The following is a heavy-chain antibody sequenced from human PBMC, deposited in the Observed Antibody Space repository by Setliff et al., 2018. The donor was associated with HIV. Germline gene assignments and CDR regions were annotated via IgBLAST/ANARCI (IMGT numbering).Heavy chain of an antibody. J-gene: IGHJ4*02. CDR1: GGTFSSYS. CDR2: IIPIYGTP. CDR3: ARDPDTAAEYYYDSSGYFDY. V-gene: IGHV1-69*13. D-gene: IGHD3-22*01. Sequence: GASVKVSCKASGGTFSSYSINGVRQAPGQGLEWMGGIIPIYGTPIYAQKFQGRVTITADESTSTAYMGLSSLRSEDTAVYYCARDPDTAAEYYYDSSGYFDYWGQGTLVTVSS.